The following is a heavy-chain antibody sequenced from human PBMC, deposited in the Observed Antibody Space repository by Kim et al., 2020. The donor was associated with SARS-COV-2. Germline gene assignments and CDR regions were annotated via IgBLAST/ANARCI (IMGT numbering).Heavy chain of an antibody. Sequence: GGSLRLSCAASGFTFSDHYMDWVRQAPGKGLEWVGRSRNKAKSYSTDHAASVRGRFTISRDDSKNSLFLQMNSLKSEDTAVYYCVRSTVGDTDYWGQGILVTVSS. J-gene: IGHJ4*02. CDR1: GFTFSDHY. CDR2: SRNKAKSYST. V-gene: IGHV3-72*01. D-gene: IGHD4-17*01. CDR3: VRSTVGDTDY.